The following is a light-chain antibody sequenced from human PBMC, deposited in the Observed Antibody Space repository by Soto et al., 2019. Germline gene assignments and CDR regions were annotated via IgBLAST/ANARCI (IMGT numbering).Light chain of an antibody. V-gene: IGLV2-14*01. Sequence: QSALTQPAAVSGSPGQSVTIYCTGASSDVGYYDFVSWYLQHPGKVPKLIIYEVTKRPSGVSDRFSGSKSGNTASLTISGLQAEDEADYYCSSYTSSSTPLVFGTGTKLTVL. CDR3: SSYTSSSTPLV. CDR1: SSDVGYYDF. J-gene: IGLJ1*01. CDR2: EVT.